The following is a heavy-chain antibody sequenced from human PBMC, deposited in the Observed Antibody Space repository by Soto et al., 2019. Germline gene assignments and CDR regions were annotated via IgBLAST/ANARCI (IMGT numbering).Heavy chain of an antibody. D-gene: IGHD1-26*01. V-gene: IGHV3-53*01. J-gene: IGHJ4*02. Sequence: EMPLVESGGGLIQPGGSLRLSCAVSGFTVSNNYMSWVRQAPGKGLEWVSVIYSDRTTYYGDSVKGRFTISRDNSKNTLFLQRNSLRAEDTAVYYWARGGGGYNPFDYWGQGTLVTVSS. CDR2: IYSDRTT. CDR3: ARGGGGYNPFDY. CDR1: GFTVSNNY.